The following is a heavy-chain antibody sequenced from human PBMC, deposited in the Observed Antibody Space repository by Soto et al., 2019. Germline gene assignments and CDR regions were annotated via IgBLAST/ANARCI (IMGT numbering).Heavy chain of an antibody. Sequence: SETLSLTCTVSGGSISSYYWSWIRQPPGKGLEWIGYIYYSGSTNYNPSLKSRVTISVDTSKNQFSLKLSSVTAADTAVYYCARVKASGVNFDYWGQGTLVTVSS. J-gene: IGHJ4*02. CDR2: IYYSGST. CDR3: ARVKASGVNFDY. V-gene: IGHV4-59*01. CDR1: GGSISSYY. D-gene: IGHD3-10*01.